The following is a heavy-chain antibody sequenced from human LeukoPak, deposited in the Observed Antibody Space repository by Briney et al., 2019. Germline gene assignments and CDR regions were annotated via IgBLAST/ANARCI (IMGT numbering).Heavy chain of an antibody. V-gene: IGHV3-20*04. Sequence: GGSLRLSCAASGFIFDDYGMSWVRQAPGKGLEWVSGINWNGGSTGYADSVKGRFTISRDNAKNSLYLQMNSLRAEDTALYYCARVVYGDSLNYMDVWGKGTTVIVSS. D-gene: IGHD4-17*01. J-gene: IGHJ6*03. CDR1: GFIFDDYG. CDR2: INWNGGST. CDR3: ARVVYGDSLNYMDV.